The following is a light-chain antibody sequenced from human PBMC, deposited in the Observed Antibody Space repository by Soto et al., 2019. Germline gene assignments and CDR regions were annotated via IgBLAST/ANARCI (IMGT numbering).Light chain of an antibody. J-gene: IGKJ1*01. CDR2: DAS. V-gene: IGKV1-5*01. Sequence: DIQMTQSPSTLSASVGDRVSITCRASQRVNTCLAWYQQKPGKAPTLLIYDASSLQSGVPSRFSGSGSGTELTLTISHPQNDDFPTYYCHQHQIDWKFGQGTKVDIQ. CDR3: HQHQIDWK. CDR1: QRVNTC.